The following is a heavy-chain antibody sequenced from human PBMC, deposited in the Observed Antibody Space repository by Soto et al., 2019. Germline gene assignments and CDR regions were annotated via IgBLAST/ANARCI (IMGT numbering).Heavy chain of an antibody. CDR2: IIPIFGTA. D-gene: IGHD2-2*01. V-gene: IGHV1-69*13. Sequence: SVKVSCKASGGTFSSYGFSWVRQAPGQGLEWKGEIIPIFGTANYAQQFQGRVTITADESTSTAFMELRSLRSEDTAIYYCARDRGSTSCYGCNYYYYGMDVWGQGTTVTVSS. CDR3: ARDRGSTSCYGCNYYYYGMDV. CDR1: GGTFSSYG. J-gene: IGHJ6*02.